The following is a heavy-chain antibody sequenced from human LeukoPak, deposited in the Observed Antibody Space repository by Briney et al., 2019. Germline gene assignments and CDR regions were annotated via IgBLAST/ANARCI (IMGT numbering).Heavy chain of an antibody. Sequence: SETLSLTCTVSGGSMFSYYWNWIRQLPGKGLEWIGYIYSNGITNYSPSLRSRGSISIATSKNQFSLKLSSVTAADTAVYYCARDGTDYWGQGTLVTVSS. J-gene: IGHJ4*02. CDR2: IYSNGIT. CDR3: ARDGTDY. CDR1: GGSMFSYY. V-gene: IGHV4-59*01.